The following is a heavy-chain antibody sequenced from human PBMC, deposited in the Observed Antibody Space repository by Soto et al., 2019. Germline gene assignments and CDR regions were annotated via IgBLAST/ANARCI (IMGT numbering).Heavy chain of an antibody. D-gene: IGHD5-12*01. CDR2: ISSSSYYI. CDR3: AKDWASLVAGRFFDS. CDR1: GFTLSTYR. V-gene: IGHV3-21*01. Sequence: PGGSLRLSCAASGFTLSTYRMTWVRQAPGKGLEWVSSISSSSYYIHYADSVKGRFTISRDSAKNTLYPQMNNLRPEDTAVYYCAKDWASLVAGRFFDSWGQGIPVTVSS. J-gene: IGHJ4*02.